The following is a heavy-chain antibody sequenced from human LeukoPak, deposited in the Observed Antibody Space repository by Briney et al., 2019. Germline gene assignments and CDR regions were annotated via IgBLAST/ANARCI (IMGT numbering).Heavy chain of an antibody. J-gene: IGHJ4*02. V-gene: IGHV3-23*01. Sequence: GGSLRLSCAASGFTFSSYAMSWVRQAPGKGLEWVSAISGSGGSTYYADSVKGRFTISRDNSKNTLYLQMNSLRAEDTAVYHCAKVTGNYYGSGSYSNTQYYFDYWGQGTLVTVSS. CDR1: GFTFSSYA. CDR3: AKVTGNYYGSGSYSNTQYYFDY. CDR2: ISGSGGST. D-gene: IGHD3-10*01.